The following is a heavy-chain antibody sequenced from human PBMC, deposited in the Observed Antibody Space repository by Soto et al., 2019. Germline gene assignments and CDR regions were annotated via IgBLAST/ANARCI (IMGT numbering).Heavy chain of an antibody. D-gene: IGHD3-16*01. J-gene: IGHJ6*03. V-gene: IGHV3-23*01. CDR2: ISGSGST. CDR1: GFTVSSYA. CDR3: AKALRFTFTTGYYMDV. Sequence: EVQLLESGGGLVQPGGSLRLSCAASGFTVSSYAMSWVRQAPGKGLEWVSVISGSGSTYSADSVKGGFTISRDSSKNTVYLQMNSRRAEDTAVYYCAKALRFTFTTGYYMDVWGRGTTVTVSS.